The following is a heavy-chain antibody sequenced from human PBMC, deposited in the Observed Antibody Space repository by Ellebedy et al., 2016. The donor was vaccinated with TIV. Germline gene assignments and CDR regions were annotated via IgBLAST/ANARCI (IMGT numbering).Heavy chain of an antibody. V-gene: IGHV3-48*04. Sequence: GESLKISCAASGFTFSNYWMSWVRQAPGEGLEWVSYISSSSSTIYYADSVKGRFTISRDNAKNSLYLQMNSLRAEDTAVYYCAREAYYYDTWGQGTLVTVSS. J-gene: IGHJ4*02. CDR3: AREAYYYDT. CDR2: ISSSSSTI. CDR1: GFTFSNYW. D-gene: IGHD3-22*01.